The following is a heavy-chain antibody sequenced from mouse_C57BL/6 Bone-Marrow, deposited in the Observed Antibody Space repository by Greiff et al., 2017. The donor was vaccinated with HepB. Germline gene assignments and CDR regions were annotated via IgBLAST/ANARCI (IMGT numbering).Heavy chain of an antibody. V-gene: IGHV1-15*01. Sequence: QVQLQQSGAELVRPGASVTLSCKASGYTFTDYEMHWVKQTPVHGLEWIGAIDPETGGTAYNQKFKGKAILTADKSSSTAYMELRSLTSEDSAVYYCTRAYGPYYFDYWGQGTTLTVSS. CDR1: GYTFTDYE. J-gene: IGHJ2*01. CDR3: TRAYGPYYFDY. CDR2: IDPETGGT. D-gene: IGHD1-2*01.